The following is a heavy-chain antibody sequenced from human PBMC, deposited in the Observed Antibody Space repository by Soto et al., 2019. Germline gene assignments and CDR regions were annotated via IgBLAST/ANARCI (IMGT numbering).Heavy chain of an antibody. D-gene: IGHD4-17*01. CDR2: ISYDGSNK. V-gene: IGHV3-30*18. CDR3: AKDHVGSGTTVTRGFDY. J-gene: IGHJ4*02. Sequence: GGSLRLSCAASGFTFSNYGMHWVRQAPGRGLEWVAVISYDGSNKYYADSVKGRFTISRDNSKNTLYLQMNSLRAEDTAVYYCAKDHVGSGTTVTRGFDYWGQGTLVTVSS. CDR1: GFTFSNYG.